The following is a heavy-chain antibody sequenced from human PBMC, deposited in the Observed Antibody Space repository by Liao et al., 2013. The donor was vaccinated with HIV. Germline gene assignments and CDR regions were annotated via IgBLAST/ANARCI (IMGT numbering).Heavy chain of an antibody. J-gene: IGHJ3*02. V-gene: IGHV4-4*07. Sequence: QVQLQESGPGLVKPSETLSLTCTVSGGSISSYYWSWIRQPAGKGLEWIGRSYTSGSTDYNPSLKSRVTMSVDTSKNQFSLQLSSVTAADTAVYYCARVPPYLHAFDIWGQGTMVTVSS. CDR2: SYTSGST. D-gene: IGHD2-21*01. CDR1: GGSISSYY. CDR3: ARVPPYLHAFDI.